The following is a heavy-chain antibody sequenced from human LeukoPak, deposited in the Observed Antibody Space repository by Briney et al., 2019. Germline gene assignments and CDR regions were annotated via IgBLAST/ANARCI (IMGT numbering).Heavy chain of an antibody. CDR3: AKDQARARWAVRGVVDY. CDR1: GFTFSSCA. CDR2: ISGSGGST. V-gene: IGHV3-23*01. Sequence: GGSLRLSCAASGFTFSSCAMSWVRQAPGKGLEWVSTISGSGGSTYYADSVKGRFTISRDNSKNTLYLQMNSLRAEDTAVYYCAKDQARARWAVRGVVDYWGQGTLVTVSS. J-gene: IGHJ4*02. D-gene: IGHD3-10*01.